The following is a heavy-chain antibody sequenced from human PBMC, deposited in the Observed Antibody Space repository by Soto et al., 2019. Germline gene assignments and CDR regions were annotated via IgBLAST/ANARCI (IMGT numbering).Heavy chain of an antibody. CDR1: GDTFSSYA. D-gene: IGHD4-17*01. V-gene: IGHV1-69*12. CDR2: IIPIFGTT. Sequence: QGQLVQSGAEVKKPGSSVKVSCKASGDTFSSYAIGWVREAPGQRLEWMGGIIPIFGTTSYAQNFLGRATITADESTSTAYMELSSLRSEDTAVYYCARVGGGTKVTLHYFDNWGQGTLVTVSP. CDR3: ARVGGGTKVTLHYFDN. J-gene: IGHJ4*02.